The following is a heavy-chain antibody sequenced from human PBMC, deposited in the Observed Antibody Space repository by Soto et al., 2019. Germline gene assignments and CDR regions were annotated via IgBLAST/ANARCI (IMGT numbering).Heavy chain of an antibody. J-gene: IGHJ6*02. CDR2: IDPSDSYT. Sequence: GESLKISCKGSGYSFTSYWISWVRQMPGKGLEWMGRIDPSDSYTNYSPSFQGHVTISADKSISTAYLQWSSLKASDTAMYYCARPQYYYDSSGYYGFNGMDVWGQGTTVTVS. V-gene: IGHV5-10-1*01. CDR3: ARPQYYYDSSGYYGFNGMDV. D-gene: IGHD3-22*01. CDR1: GYSFTSYW.